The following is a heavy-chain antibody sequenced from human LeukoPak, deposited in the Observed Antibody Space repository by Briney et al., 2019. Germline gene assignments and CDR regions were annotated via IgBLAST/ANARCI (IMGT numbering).Heavy chain of an antibody. J-gene: IGHJ4*02. V-gene: IGHV1-2*02. CDR1: GYTLTGYY. Sequence: ASVKVSCKASGYTLTGYYLHWVRQAPGQGLEWMAWINPNSGGTNYAQKFQGRVTVTRDTSISTAYMELSSLRSDDTAVYYCATYSGSYSTDYWGQGTLVTVSS. CDR3: ATYSGSYSTDY. CDR2: INPNSGGT. D-gene: IGHD1-26*01.